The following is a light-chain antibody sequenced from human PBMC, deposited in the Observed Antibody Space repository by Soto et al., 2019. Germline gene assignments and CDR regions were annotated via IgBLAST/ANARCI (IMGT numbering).Light chain of an antibody. CDR2: GAS. Sequence: EIVMTQSPATLSVSPGERATLSCRASQSVSSNLAWYQQKPGQAPRLLIYGASTRATGSPARCSGSGSGTEVTLTIISLQSEDFAVYYCQQYNNWPRWTFGQGTKVEIK. J-gene: IGKJ1*01. CDR1: QSVSSN. CDR3: QQYNNWPRWT. V-gene: IGKV3-15*01.